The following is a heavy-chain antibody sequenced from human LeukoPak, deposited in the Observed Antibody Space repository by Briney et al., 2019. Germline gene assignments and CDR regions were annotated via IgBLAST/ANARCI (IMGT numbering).Heavy chain of an antibody. CDR2: INPNSGGT. CDR1: GYTFSSYG. CDR3: ARDRHIVVVTAKTNSDAFDI. V-gene: IGHV1-2*02. J-gene: IGHJ3*02. D-gene: IGHD2-21*02. Sequence: GASVKVSCKASGYTFSSYGISWVRQAPGQGLEWMGWINPNSGGTNYAQKFQGRVTMTRDTSIGTAYMELSRLRSDDTAVYYCARDRHIVVVTAKTNSDAFDIWGQGTMVTVSS.